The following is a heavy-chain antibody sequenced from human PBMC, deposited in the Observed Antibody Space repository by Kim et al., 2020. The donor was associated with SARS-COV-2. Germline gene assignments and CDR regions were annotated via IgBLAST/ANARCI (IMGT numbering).Heavy chain of an antibody. Sequence: GESLQISCKGSGYSFTSYWISWVRQMPGKGLEWMGRIDPSDSYTNYSPSFQGHVTISADKSISTAYLQWSSLKASDTAMYYCARLERGDIVVVGDAFDIWGQGTMVTVSS. CDR1: GYSFTSYW. CDR2: IDPSDSYT. D-gene: IGHD2-2*01. J-gene: IGHJ3*02. CDR3: ARLERGDIVVVGDAFDI. V-gene: IGHV5-10-1*01.